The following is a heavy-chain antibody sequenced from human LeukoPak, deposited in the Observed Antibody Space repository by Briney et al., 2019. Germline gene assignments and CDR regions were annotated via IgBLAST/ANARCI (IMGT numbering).Heavy chain of an antibody. V-gene: IGHV3-48*03. Sequence: GGSLRLSCAASGFTFSSYEMHWVRQAPGKGLEWLSNIYTSATIIYYADSVKGRFTISRDNAKNSLYLQMNSLRADDTAVYFCVREARIAGRGFFDFWGQGSLVTVSS. J-gene: IGHJ4*02. CDR1: GFTFSSYE. CDR3: VREARIAGRGFFDF. CDR2: IYTSATII. D-gene: IGHD6-13*01.